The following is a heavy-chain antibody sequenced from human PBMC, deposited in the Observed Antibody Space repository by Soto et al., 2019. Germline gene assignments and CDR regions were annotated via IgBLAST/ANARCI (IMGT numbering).Heavy chain of an antibody. Sequence: QVLLEQWGAGLLKPSETLSLTCAVYGGSFSGYYWTWIRQPPGRGLEWLGEINHSGITEYNPSLKRRVSISIDTYKNQFSLKLNSVTAADTAVYYCAVGPRMWLAGGGYWGQGTLVTVSS. J-gene: IGHJ4*02. D-gene: IGHD6-19*01. V-gene: IGHV4-34*01. CDR1: GGSFSGYY. CDR3: AVGPRMWLAGGGY. CDR2: INHSGIT.